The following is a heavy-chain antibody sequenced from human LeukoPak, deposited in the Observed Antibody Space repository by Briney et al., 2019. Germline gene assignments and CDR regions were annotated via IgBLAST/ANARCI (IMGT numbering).Heavy chain of an antibody. CDR3: ARETIRGVPYFDY. J-gene: IGHJ4*02. CDR1: GFTFSKNG. CDR2: ISYDGSNK. D-gene: IGHD3-10*01. Sequence: PGGSLRLSCVASGFTFSKNGMHWVRQAPGKGLEWVAAISYDGSNKYYADSVKGRFTISRDNSKNTLNLQMNSLRPEDTAVYYCARETIRGVPYFDYWGQGTLVTVSS. V-gene: IGHV3-30*03.